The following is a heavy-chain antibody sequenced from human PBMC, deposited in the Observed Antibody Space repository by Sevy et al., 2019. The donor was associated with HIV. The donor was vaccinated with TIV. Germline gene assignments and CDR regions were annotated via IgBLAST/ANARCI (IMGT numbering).Heavy chain of an antibody. J-gene: IGHJ4*02. D-gene: IGHD2-15*01. CDR2: ISWNSGSI. CDR3: AKDRYGGNRYYFDY. V-gene: IGHV3-9*01. CDR1: GFTFDDYA. Sequence: GGSLRLSCAASGFTFDDYAMHWVRQAPGKGLEWVSGISWNSGSIGYADSVKRRFTISRDNAKNSLYLQMNSLRAEDTALYYCAKDRYGGNRYYFDYWGQGTLVTVSS.